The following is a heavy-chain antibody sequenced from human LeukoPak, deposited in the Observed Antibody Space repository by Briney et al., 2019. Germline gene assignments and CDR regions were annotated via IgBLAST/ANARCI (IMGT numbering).Heavy chain of an antibody. D-gene: IGHD3-22*01. CDR2: ISSDSGTI. CDR3: ARGSTYYDSSGQVPFDY. Sequence: GGSLRLSCASSGFTFSAYHMNWVRQAPGKGLEWISFISSDSGTIYYADSVKGRFTISRNNAANSLYLQMNNLRDEDTAVYYCARGSTYYDSSGQVPFDYWGQGTLVSVSS. J-gene: IGHJ4*02. CDR1: GFTFSAYH. V-gene: IGHV3-48*02.